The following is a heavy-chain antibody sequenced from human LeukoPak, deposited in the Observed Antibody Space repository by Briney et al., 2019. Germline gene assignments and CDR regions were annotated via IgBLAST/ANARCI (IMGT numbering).Heavy chain of an antibody. J-gene: IGHJ4*02. Sequence: GASVKVSCKASGYTFTAYYMHWVRQAPGQGLEWMGWINPNSGGTNYAQKFQGRVTMTRDTSISTAYMELSRLRSDDTAVYYCARAYYDSSGYYPFGYWGQGTLVTVSS. CDR1: GYTFTAYY. V-gene: IGHV1-2*02. D-gene: IGHD3-22*01. CDR2: INPNSGGT. CDR3: ARAYYDSSGYYPFGY.